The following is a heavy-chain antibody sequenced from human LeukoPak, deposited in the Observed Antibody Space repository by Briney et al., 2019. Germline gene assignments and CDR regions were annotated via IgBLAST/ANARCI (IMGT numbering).Heavy chain of an antibody. D-gene: IGHD6-19*01. CDR3: AREQSGTRGWYTVDY. J-gene: IGHJ4*02. CDR1: GFTFSTYA. Sequence: GGSLRLSCAASGFTFSTYAITWVRQGQGKGLKGSQPIRPDGDRTYYANSVRGRFTISRDNSKDTVYLQINGLRVEDTAVYYCAREQSGTRGWYTVDYWGQGTLVTVSS. CDR2: IRPDGDRT. V-gene: IGHV3-23*01.